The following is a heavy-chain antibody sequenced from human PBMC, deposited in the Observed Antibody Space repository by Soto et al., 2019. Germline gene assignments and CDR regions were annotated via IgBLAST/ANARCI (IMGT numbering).Heavy chain of an antibody. V-gene: IGHV4-38-2*01. J-gene: IGHJ5*01. CDR3: AKTGHIVLVPADKNWLDS. CDR1: DYSISNGYY. CDR2: IYYSGNT. Sequence: PSETLSLTCAVSDYSISNGYYWGWIRQPPGKGLEWIGSIYYSGNTYYNPSLKGRVTISVDTSKNQFSLKLNSLTAEDTAIYYCAKTGHIVLVPADKNWLDSWGQGTLVTVSS. D-gene: IGHD2-2*01.